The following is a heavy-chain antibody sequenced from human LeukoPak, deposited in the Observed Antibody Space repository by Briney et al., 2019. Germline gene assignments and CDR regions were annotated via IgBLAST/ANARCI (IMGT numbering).Heavy chain of an antibody. CDR1: GFTFDDYG. CDR2: INWNGGST. D-gene: IGHD5-24*01. V-gene: IGHV3-20*04. J-gene: IGHJ4*02. CDR3: ARATSGSRDGYNWRFDY. Sequence: GGSLRLSCAASGFTFDDYGMSWVRQAPGKGLEWVSGINWNGGSTGYADSVKGRFTISRDNAKNSLYLQMNSLRAEDTAVYYCARATSGSRDGYNWRFDYWGQGTLVTVSS.